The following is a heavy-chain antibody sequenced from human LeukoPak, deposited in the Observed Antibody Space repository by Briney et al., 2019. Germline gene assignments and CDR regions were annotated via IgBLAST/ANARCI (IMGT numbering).Heavy chain of an antibody. CDR2: INPNSGGT. J-gene: IGHJ5*02. D-gene: IGHD2-8*01. Sequence: ASVKVSCKASGFTFTGYYVHWVREAPGHGLEWMGWINPNSGGTNYAQKFQGRVTMTRDTSISTAYMELSRLRSDDTAVYYCARDRYCTNGVCYTNLFDRWGQGTLVTVSS. CDR1: GFTFTGYY. V-gene: IGHV1-2*02. CDR3: ARDRYCTNGVCYTNLFDR.